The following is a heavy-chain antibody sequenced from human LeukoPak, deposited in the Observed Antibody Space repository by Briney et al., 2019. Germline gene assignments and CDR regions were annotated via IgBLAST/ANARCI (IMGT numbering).Heavy chain of an antibody. CDR2: INSDGSST. CDR3: ARGVKGVIPSMDV. CDR1: GFTFSSYW. D-gene: IGHD3-22*01. Sequence: PGGSLRLSCAASGFTFSSYWMHWVRQAPGKGLVWVSRINSDGSSTSYADSVKGRFTISRGNAKNTLYLQMNSLRAEDTAVYYCARGVKGVIPSMDVCGKGTTVTVSS. V-gene: IGHV3-74*01. J-gene: IGHJ6*03.